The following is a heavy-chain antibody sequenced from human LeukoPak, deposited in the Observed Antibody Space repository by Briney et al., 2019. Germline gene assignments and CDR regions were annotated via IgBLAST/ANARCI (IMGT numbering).Heavy chain of an antibody. CDR3: ARMEGSGISHI. CDR1: GGSISSSSYY. D-gene: IGHD3-10*01. V-gene: IGHV4-61*01. CDR2: IHNTGTT. J-gene: IGHJ3*01. Sequence: SETLSLTCTVSGGSISSSSYYWSWIRQPPGKGLEWIAYIHNTGTTNYSPSLKSRVTISLDTSRNQFSLKLSSVTAADSAVYYCARMEGSGISHIGGQGTVVTVSS.